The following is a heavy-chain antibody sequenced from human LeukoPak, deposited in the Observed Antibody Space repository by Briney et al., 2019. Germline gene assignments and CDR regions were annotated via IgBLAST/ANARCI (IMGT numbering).Heavy chain of an antibody. CDR3: ATGMRIPGAVSPYQDLYYDS. Sequence: GASVKVSCKPSGGTFNNNVVAWMRQAPGHGLEWLGRIIFVPDITYYALNFQGRATITADKSTSTVYLDLSSLRSQDTAVYFCATGMRIPGAVSPYQDLYYDSWGQGTLVTVSS. CDR1: GGTFNNNV. D-gene: IGHD2-15*01. CDR2: IIFVPDIT. V-gene: IGHV1-69*04. J-gene: IGHJ4*01.